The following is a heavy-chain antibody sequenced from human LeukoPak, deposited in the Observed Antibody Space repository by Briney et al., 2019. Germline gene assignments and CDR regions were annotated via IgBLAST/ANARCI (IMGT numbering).Heavy chain of an antibody. CDR2: INPNSGGT. Sequence: GASVKVSCKASGYTFTGYYMHWVRQAPGQGLEWMGWINPNSGGTNYAQKFQGRVTMTRDTSISTAYMELSRLRSDDTAVYYCARDPDELHPVKYSSGWSDYWGQGTLVTVSS. V-gene: IGHV1-2*02. CDR3: ARDPDELHPVKYSSGWSDY. J-gene: IGHJ4*02. D-gene: IGHD6-19*01. CDR1: GYTFTGYY.